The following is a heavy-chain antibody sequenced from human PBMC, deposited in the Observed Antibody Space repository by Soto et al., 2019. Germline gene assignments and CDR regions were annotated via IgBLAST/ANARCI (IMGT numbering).Heavy chain of an antibody. J-gene: IGHJ6*02. Sequence: SETLSLTCTVSGVSINTYYWTWMRQPPGKELEWIGYIHYTGRTNKNPSLKSRVTMSVDTSKNQFSLKLSSVTAADTAVYYCAREGCSSTSCYPPYYYYGMDVWGQGTTVTVSS. CDR3: AREGCSSTSCYPPYYYYGMDV. CDR1: GVSINTYY. CDR2: IHYTGRT. V-gene: IGHV4-59*01. D-gene: IGHD2-2*01.